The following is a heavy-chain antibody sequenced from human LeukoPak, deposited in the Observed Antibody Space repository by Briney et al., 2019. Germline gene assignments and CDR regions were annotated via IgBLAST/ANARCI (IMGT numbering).Heavy chain of an antibody. CDR3: ARDWGSTGYDLYDS. CDR2: IRQDGSER. CDR1: GFIFSNYW. Sequence: GGSLRLSCAASGFIFSNYWMTWVHQAPGKGLEWVAHIRQDGSERHYVDSVKDRFTISRDNAKNSLDLQMDSLRAEDTAVYYCARDWGSTGYDLYDSWGQGTLVTV. V-gene: IGHV3-7*01. J-gene: IGHJ4*02. D-gene: IGHD5-12*01.